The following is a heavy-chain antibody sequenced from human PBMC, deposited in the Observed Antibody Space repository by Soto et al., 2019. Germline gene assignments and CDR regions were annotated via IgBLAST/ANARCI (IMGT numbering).Heavy chain of an antibody. J-gene: IGHJ4*02. CDR1: GGTFSSYA. CDR3: ARMGDYYDSSGYYGY. Sequence: SVKVSCKASGGTFSSYAISWVRQAPGQGLEWMGGIIPIFGTANYAQKFQGRVTITADESTSTAYMELSSLRSEDTAVYYCARMGDYYDSSGYYGYWGQGTLVTVYS. CDR2: IIPIFGTA. D-gene: IGHD3-22*01. V-gene: IGHV1-69*13.